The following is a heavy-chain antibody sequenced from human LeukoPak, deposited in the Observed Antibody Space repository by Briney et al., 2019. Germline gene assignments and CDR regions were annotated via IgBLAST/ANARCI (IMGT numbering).Heavy chain of an antibody. J-gene: IGHJ3*02. V-gene: IGHV4-59*08. D-gene: IGHD2-21*02. CDR2: IYYSGST. Sequence: KPSETLSLTCTVSGGSISSYYWSWIRQPPGKGLEWVGYIYYSGSTNYNPSLKSRVTISVDTSKNQFSLKLSSVTAADTAVYYCARTPYCGGDCYPSDAFDIWGQGTMVTVSS. CDR1: GGSISSYY. CDR3: ARTPYCGGDCYPSDAFDI.